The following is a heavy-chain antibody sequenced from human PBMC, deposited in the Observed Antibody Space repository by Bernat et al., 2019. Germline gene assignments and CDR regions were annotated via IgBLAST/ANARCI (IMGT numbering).Heavy chain of an antibody. D-gene: IGHD6-19*01. Sequence: QVQLVESGGGVVQPGRSLRLSCAASGFTFSSYGMHWVRQAPGKGLEWVAVISYDGSNKYYADSVKGRFTISRDNSKNTLYLQMNSLRAEDTAVYYCAKGPLTLYSSGWYFDYWGQGTLVTVSS. CDR3: AKGPLTLYSSGWYFDY. CDR2: ISYDGSNK. CDR1: GFTFSSYG. J-gene: IGHJ4*02. V-gene: IGHV3-30*18.